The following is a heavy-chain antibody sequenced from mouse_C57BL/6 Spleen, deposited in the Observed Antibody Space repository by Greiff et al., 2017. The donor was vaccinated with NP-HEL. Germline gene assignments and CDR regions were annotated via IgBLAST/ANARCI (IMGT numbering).Heavy chain of an antibody. CDR3: ARSEPIYYGSSWYFDV. V-gene: IGHV1-80*01. CDR2: IYPGDGDT. D-gene: IGHD1-1*01. CDR1: GYAFSSYW. Sequence: VQLQQSGAELVKPGASVKISCKASGYAFSSYWMNWVKQRPGKGLEWIGQIYPGDGDTNYNGKFKGKATLTADKSSSTAYMQLSSLTSEDSAVYFCARSEPIYYGSSWYFDVWGTGTTVTVSS. J-gene: IGHJ1*03.